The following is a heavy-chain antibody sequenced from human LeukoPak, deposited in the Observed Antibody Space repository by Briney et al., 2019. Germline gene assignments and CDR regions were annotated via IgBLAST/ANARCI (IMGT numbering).Heavy chain of an antibody. J-gene: IGHJ6*03. Sequence: SETLSLTCTVSGGSISSYYWSWIRQPAGKGLEWIGRIYTSGSTNYNPSLKSRVTMSVDTSKNQFSLKLSSVTAADTAVYYCARSAAGTGNYYYMDVWGEGTTVTVSS. CDR1: GGSISSYY. CDR3: ARSAAGTGNYYYMDV. CDR2: IYTSGST. D-gene: IGHD6-13*01. V-gene: IGHV4-4*07.